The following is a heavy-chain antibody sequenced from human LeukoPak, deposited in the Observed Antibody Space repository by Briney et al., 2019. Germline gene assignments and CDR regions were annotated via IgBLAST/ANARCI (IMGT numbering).Heavy chain of an antibody. Sequence: GASLRLSCAASGFTFSNYAMSCVRQSPGRGVKCVSAITGSGGNTYYADSVKGRFTISRDNSKNTVFLKMNSLRAEDAAVYYCAKWGDYDVLTGYYVSDYWGQGTLVTVSS. CDR1: GFTFSNYA. D-gene: IGHD3-9*01. V-gene: IGHV3-23*01. CDR2: ITGSGGNT. J-gene: IGHJ4*02. CDR3: AKWGDYDVLTGYYVSDY.